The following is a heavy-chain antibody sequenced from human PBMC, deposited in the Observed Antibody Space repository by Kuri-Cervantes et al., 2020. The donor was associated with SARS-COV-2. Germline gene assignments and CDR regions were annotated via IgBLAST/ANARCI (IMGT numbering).Heavy chain of an antibody. V-gene: IGHV3-19*01. CDR1: GFTFSNSD. CDR3: AKDQTDFWSGYYTPYYYYGMDV. D-gene: IGHD3-3*01. CDR2: VSWNGSRT. J-gene: IGHJ6*02. Sequence: GGSLRLSCAASGFTFSNSDMNWVRQAPGKGLERVSGVSWNGSRTHYADSVKGRFIISRDNSRNFLYQQMNSLRPEDMAVYYCAKDQTDFWSGYYTPYYYYGMDVWGQGTTVTVSS.